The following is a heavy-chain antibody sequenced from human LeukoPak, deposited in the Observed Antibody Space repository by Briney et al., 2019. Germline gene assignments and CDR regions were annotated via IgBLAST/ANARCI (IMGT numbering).Heavy chain of an antibody. Sequence: GGSLRLSCTASGFTVSSNYMSWVRQAPGKGLEWVSVIYSGGGTYYADSVKGRFTISRDNSKNTVFLQINSLRADDTSVYYCARSVMMYASTYYFHYWGQGTLVTVSS. V-gene: IGHV3-66*02. CDR3: ARSVMMYASTYYFHY. CDR1: GFTVSSNY. D-gene: IGHD2-8*01. CDR2: IYSGGGT. J-gene: IGHJ4*02.